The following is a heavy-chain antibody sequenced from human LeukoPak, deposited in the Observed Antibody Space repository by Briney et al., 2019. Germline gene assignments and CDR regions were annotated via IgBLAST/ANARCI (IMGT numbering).Heavy chain of an antibody. CDR2: ISSSSSTI. CDR3: ARGATGGLYYFDY. D-gene: IGHD3-16*01. V-gene: IGHV3-48*02. Sequence: PGGSLRLSCAASGFTFSSYRMNWVRQAPGKGLEWVSYISSSSSTIYYADSVKGRFTISRDNAKNSLYLQMNSLRDEDTAVYYCARGATGGLYYFDYWGQGTLVTVSS. J-gene: IGHJ4*02. CDR1: GFTFSSYR.